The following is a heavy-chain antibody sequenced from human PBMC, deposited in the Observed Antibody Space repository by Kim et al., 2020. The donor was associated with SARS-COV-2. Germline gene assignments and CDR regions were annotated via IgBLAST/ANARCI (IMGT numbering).Heavy chain of an antibody. CDR3: ARKRTGIVAAGGGMDV. CDR1: GYTFTSYD. V-gene: IGHV1-8*01. D-gene: IGHD6-13*01. Sequence: GSVNVSCKTSGYTFTSYDINWVRQAPGQGLEWMGRVNPNSGDTGYAQKFQGRVTMTRNTSIRIAYMELSRLRSEDTAVYYCARKRTGIVAAGGGMDVWGQ. CDR2: VNPNSGDT. J-gene: IGHJ6*02.